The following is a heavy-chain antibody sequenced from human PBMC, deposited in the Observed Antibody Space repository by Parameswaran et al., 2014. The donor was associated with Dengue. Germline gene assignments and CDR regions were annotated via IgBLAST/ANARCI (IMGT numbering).Heavy chain of an antibody. J-gene: IGHJ5*02. CDR2: ISYDGSNK. CDR3: ARDQGKVPAATYAPNNWFDP. Sequence: VRQAPGKGLEWVAVISYDGSNKYYADSVKGRFTISRDNSKNTLYLQMNSLRAEDTAVYYCARDQGKVPAATYAPNNWFDPWGQGTLVTVSS. V-gene: IGHV3-30-3*01. D-gene: IGHD2-2*01.